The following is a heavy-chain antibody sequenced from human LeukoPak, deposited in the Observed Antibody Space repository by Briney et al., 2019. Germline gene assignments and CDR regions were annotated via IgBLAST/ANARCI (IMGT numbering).Heavy chain of an antibody. Sequence: GGSLRLSCAASGFTFSNYGMHWVRQAPGKGLEWVVVISHDGSNNNYADSVKGRFTISRDNSKNTLYLQMNSLRPEDTAVYYCAKVRVGTAHFDYWGQGTLVTLSS. CDR1: GFTFSNYG. CDR2: ISHDGSNN. V-gene: IGHV3-30*18. J-gene: IGHJ4*02. CDR3: AKVRVGTAHFDY. D-gene: IGHD2-15*01.